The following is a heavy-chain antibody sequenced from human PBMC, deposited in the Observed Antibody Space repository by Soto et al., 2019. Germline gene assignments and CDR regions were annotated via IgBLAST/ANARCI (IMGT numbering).Heavy chain of an antibody. Sequence: QVHLVESGGGLVKPGGSLRVSCAASGFTFSDYYMSWIRQAPGKGLEWVSYISGSGNTIYYADSVKGRFTISRDNAKNSLFLQMNSLRAEDTAVYYCARRNSYNYIWGSYRQTPLDHWGQGTLVTVSS. CDR2: ISGSGNTI. D-gene: IGHD3-16*02. V-gene: IGHV3-11*01. CDR1: GFTFSDYY. CDR3: ARRNSYNYIWGSYRQTPLDH. J-gene: IGHJ4*02.